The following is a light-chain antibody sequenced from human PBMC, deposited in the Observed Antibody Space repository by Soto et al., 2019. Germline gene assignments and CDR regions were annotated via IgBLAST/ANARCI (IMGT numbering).Light chain of an antibody. CDR1: QDIKNY. CDR2: TTS. CDR3: QQSYDIPT. Sequence: DIQMTQSPSSLSASVGDRVTITCQASQDIKNYLNWYQQKSGKAPKLLIYTTSSLQSGVPSRFSGSGSETDFTLTISSLQPEDFATYSCQQSYDIPTFGQGTRLEIK. V-gene: IGKV1-39*01. J-gene: IGKJ5*01.